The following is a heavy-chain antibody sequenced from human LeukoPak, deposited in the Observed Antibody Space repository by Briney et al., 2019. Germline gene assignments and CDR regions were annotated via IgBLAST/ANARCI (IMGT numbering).Heavy chain of an antibody. Sequence: GESLKISCKGSGYRFTSYWIGWVRQMPGKGLEWMGIIYPGDSDTRYSPSFQGQVTISADKSISTAYLQWSSLKASDTAMYYCARGSRVSAHYDSSDYYSGFDIWGQGTMVTVSS. CDR1: GYRFTSYW. V-gene: IGHV5-51*01. D-gene: IGHD3-22*01. CDR2: IYPGDSDT. J-gene: IGHJ3*02. CDR3: ARGSRVSAHYDSSDYYSGFDI.